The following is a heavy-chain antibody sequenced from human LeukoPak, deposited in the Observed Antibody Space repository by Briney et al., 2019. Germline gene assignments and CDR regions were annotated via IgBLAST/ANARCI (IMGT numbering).Heavy chain of an antibody. CDR2: VSWNSGSI. V-gene: IGHV3-9*01. J-gene: IGHJ3*02. D-gene: IGHD4-17*01. CDR3: AKEYGDPNAFDI. Sequence: PGGSLRLSCAASGFTFSNSALSWVRQAPGKGLEWVSGVSWNSGSIGYADSVKGRFTISRDNAKNSLYLQMNSLRAEDTALYYCAKEYGDPNAFDIWGQGTMVTVSS. CDR1: GFTFSNSA.